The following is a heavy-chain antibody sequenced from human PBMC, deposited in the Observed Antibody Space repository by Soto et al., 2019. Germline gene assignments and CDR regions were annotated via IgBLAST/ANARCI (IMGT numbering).Heavy chain of an antibody. D-gene: IGHD6-13*01. V-gene: IGHV3-30-3*01. J-gene: IGHJ4*02. Sequence: VGSLRLSCAASGFTFSSYAMHWVRQAPGKGLEWVAVISYDGSNKHYADSVKGRFTISRDNSKNTLYLQMNSLRAEDTAVYYCASLSAAVDYWGQGTLVTVSS. CDR1: GFTFSSYA. CDR3: ASLSAAVDY. CDR2: ISYDGSNK.